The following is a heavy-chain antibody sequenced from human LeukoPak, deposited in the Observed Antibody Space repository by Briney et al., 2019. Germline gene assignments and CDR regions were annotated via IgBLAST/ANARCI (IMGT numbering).Heavy chain of an antibody. CDR1: GFSFSSYA. V-gene: IGHV3-23*01. D-gene: IGHD3-22*01. CDR3: GKDRPNYYHSSGHYYRQNGDY. Sequence: GGSLRLSCGASGFSFSSYAMNWVRQAPGKGLEWVSSISGSGENTYYTDSVKGRFTISRDNFKSTLYLQMNSLRAEDTAVYYCGKDRPNYYHSSGHYYRQNGDYWGQGTLVTVSS. CDR2: ISGSGENT. J-gene: IGHJ4*02.